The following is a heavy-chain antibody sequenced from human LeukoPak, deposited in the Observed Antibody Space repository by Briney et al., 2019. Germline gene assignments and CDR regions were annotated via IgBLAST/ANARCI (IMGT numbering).Heavy chain of an antibody. CDR2: FDPEDGET. CDR1: GYTLTELS. D-gene: IGHD3-22*01. J-gene: IGHJ3*02. CDR3: ARPIRLYYYDSSGYPDDAFDI. V-gene: IGHV1-24*01. Sequence: ASVKVSCKVSGYTLTELSMHWVRQAPGKGLEWMGGFDPEDGETIYAQKFQGRVTMTEDTSTDTAYMELSSLRSEDTAVYYCARPIRLYYYDSSGYPDDAFDIWGQGTMVTVSS.